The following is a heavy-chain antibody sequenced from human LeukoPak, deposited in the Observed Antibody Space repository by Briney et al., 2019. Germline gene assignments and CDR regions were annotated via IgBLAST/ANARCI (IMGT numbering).Heavy chain of an antibody. CDR3: ARQALGGYNDY. CDR1: GYSFTNYW. Sequence: GESLKISCKSSGYSFTNYWIGWVRQMPGKGVEWMGIIYPGDSDSRYSPSFQGQVTISADKSINTAYLQWSSLKASDTAIYYCARQALGGYNDYWGQGTLVTVSS. D-gene: IGHD5-24*01. CDR2: IYPGDSDS. V-gene: IGHV5-51*01. J-gene: IGHJ4*02.